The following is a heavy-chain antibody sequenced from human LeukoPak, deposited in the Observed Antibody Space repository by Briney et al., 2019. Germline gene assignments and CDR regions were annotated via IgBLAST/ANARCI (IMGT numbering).Heavy chain of an antibody. CDR2: INHSGSS. CDR1: GGSFNGYY. V-gene: IGHV4-34*01. CDR3: ARENGRGVISPYFDY. Sequence: SQTLSLTCAVYGGSFNGYYWTWIRQPPGKGLEWIGEINHSGSSTYNASLQSRVTLSIDTSNKQFSLSLTSVTAADTAVYYCARENGRGVISPYFDYWGQGTLVTVSS. D-gene: IGHD3-10*01. J-gene: IGHJ4*02.